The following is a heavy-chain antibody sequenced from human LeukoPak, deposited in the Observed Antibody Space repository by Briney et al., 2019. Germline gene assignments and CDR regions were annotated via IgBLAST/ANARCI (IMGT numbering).Heavy chain of an antibody. V-gene: IGHV4-38-2*02. Sequence: PSETLSLTCTVSGYSISSGYYWGWIRQPPGKGLEWIGSIYHSGSTYYNPSLKSRVTISVDTSKNQFSLKLSSVTAADTAVYYCARRGYSSSWYRRHNWFDPWGQGTLVTVSS. J-gene: IGHJ5*02. CDR3: ARRGYSSSWYRRHNWFDP. CDR1: GYSISSGYY. D-gene: IGHD6-13*01. CDR2: IYHSGST.